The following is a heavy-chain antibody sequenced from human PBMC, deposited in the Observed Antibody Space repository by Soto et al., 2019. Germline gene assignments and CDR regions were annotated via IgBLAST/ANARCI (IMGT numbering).Heavy chain of an antibody. CDR3: ARLYDYDNSAYGEYFDY. Sequence: PSETLSLTCAVSSGSISSSNWWSWVRQPPGKGLEWIGEIYYSGSTYYNPSLKSRVTISVDTSKNQFSLKLSSVTAADTAVYYCARLYDYDNSAYGEYFDYWGQGTLVTVSS. V-gene: IGHV4-4*02. D-gene: IGHD3-22*01. CDR2: IYYSGST. CDR1: SGSISSSNW. J-gene: IGHJ4*02.